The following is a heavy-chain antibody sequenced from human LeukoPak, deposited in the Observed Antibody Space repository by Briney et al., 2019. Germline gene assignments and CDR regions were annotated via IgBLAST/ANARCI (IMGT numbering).Heavy chain of an antibody. CDR1: GGSISSHY. J-gene: IGHJ4*02. Sequence: PSETLSLTCTVSGGSISSHYWSWIRQPPGKGLEWIGYIYYSGSTNYNPSLKSRVTISTDTSKNQFSLKLSSVTAADTAVYYCARSPEGPFDYWGQGTLVTVSS. CDR3: ARSPEGPFDY. CDR2: IYYSGST. V-gene: IGHV4-59*11. D-gene: IGHD1-14*01.